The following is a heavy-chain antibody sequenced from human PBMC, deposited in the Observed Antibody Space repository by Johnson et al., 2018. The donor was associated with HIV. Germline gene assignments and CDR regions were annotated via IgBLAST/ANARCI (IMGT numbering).Heavy chain of an antibody. CDR3: ARDAGENAFDI. V-gene: IGHV3-74*01. CDR2: INWNGGST. CDR1: GFTFSSYW. D-gene: IGHD7-27*01. Sequence: VQLVESGGGLVQPGGSLRLSCAASGFTFSSYWMHWVRQAPGKGLVWVSRINWNGGSTGYADSVKGRFTISRDNAKNSLYLQMNSLRAEDTALYYCARDAGENAFDIWGQGTMVTVSS. J-gene: IGHJ3*02.